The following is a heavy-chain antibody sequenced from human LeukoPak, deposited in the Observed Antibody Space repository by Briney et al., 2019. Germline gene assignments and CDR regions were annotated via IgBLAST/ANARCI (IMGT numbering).Heavy chain of an antibody. V-gene: IGHV4-39*07. CDR2: IYYSGST. CDR1: GGSISSSSYY. CDR3: ARWAVAANYFDY. J-gene: IGHJ4*02. Sequence: SETLSLTCTVSGGSISSSSYYWGWIRQPPGKGLEWIGSIYYSGSTYYNPSLKSRVTISVDTSKNQFSLKLSSVTAADTAVYYCARWAVAANYFDYWGQGTLVTVSS. D-gene: IGHD6-19*01.